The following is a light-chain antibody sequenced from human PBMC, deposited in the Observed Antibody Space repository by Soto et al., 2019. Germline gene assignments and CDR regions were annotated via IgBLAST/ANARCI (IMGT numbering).Light chain of an antibody. CDR1: RGISSY. CDR3: QQLNSYPQT. V-gene: IGKV1-9*01. Sequence: IQLTQSPSSLSASVGDRVTITCQASRGISSYLAWYQQKPGKPPKLLVYSASTLQSGVPSRFIGSGSGPDFTLTISSLQPEDSATYFCQQLNSYPQTFGQGTRLEIK. CDR2: SAS. J-gene: IGKJ5*01.